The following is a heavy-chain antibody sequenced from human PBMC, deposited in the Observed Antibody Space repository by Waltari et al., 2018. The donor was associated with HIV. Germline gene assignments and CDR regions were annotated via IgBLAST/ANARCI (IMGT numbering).Heavy chain of an antibody. D-gene: IGHD3-22*01. CDR2: VCDYGNDK. CDR3: ARTPYDTSGYCFDY. Sequence: QVQLVEAGGGVVQPGRSLRLSCTASGFIFSSYGMHWVRQAQGKGLEGVEVVCDYGNDKYYATSGKGRFTISRDNSKNTLYLQMNNLRVEDAAVYYCARTPYDTSGYCFDYWGQGTLVTVSS. CDR1: GFIFSSYG. J-gene: IGHJ4*02. V-gene: IGHV3-33*01.